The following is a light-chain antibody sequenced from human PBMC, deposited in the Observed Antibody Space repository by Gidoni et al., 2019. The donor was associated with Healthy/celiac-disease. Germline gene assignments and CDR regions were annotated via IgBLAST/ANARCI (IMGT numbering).Light chain of an antibody. J-gene: IGKJ5*01. CDR3: MQALQTPST. CDR2: LGS. CDR1: QSLLHSNGYNY. Sequence: DIVMTHFPLSLPVTPGEPASISCRSSQSLLHSNGYNYLDWYLQKPGQSPQLLIYLGSNRASGVPDRFSGSGSGTDFTLKISRVEAEDVGVYYCMQALQTPSTFGQGTRLEIK. V-gene: IGKV2-28*01.